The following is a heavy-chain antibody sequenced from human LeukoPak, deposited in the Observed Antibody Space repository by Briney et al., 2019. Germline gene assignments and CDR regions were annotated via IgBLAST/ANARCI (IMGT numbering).Heavy chain of an antibody. Sequence: PSETLSLTCTVSGGSISSYYWSWIRQPPGKGLEWIGYIYYSGSTNYNPSLKSRVTISVDTSKNQFSLKLSSVTAADTAVYYCASQWDSGSYYFDYWGQGTLVTVSS. CDR3: ASQWDSGSYYFDY. V-gene: IGHV4-59*01. CDR2: IYYSGST. CDR1: GGSISSYY. J-gene: IGHJ4*02. D-gene: IGHD1-26*01.